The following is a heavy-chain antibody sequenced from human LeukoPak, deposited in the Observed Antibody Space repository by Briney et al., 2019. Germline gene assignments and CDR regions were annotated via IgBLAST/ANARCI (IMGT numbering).Heavy chain of an antibody. D-gene: IGHD5-18*01. CDR2: INPNSGGT. CDR1: GYTYTGYY. Sequence: ASVKVSGKASGYTYTGYYMHWVRQAPGQGLEWMGWINPNSGGTNYAQKFQGRVTMTRDTSISTAYMELSRLRSDDTAVYYCARYQYSYGGIFDYWGQGTLVTVSS. V-gene: IGHV1-2*02. J-gene: IGHJ4*02. CDR3: ARYQYSYGGIFDY.